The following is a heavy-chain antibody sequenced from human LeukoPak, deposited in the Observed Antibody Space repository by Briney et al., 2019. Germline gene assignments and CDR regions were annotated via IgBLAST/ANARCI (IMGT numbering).Heavy chain of an antibody. D-gene: IGHD3-10*01. V-gene: IGHV4-59*01. CDR3: ARKAVAGGSGSNYYYYGMDV. CDR1: GGSISSYY. CDR2: ISYSGST. Sequence: SETLSLTCTVSGGSISSYYWSWIRQPPGKGLEWIGFISYSGSTNYNPSLKSRVTISVDTSKNQFSLKLSSVTAADTAVYYCARKAVAGGSGSNYYYYGMDVWGQGTTVTVSS. J-gene: IGHJ6*02.